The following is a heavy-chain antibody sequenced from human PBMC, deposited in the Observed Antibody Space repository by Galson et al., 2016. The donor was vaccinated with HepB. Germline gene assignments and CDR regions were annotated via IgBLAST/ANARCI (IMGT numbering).Heavy chain of an antibody. CDR1: GFTFSDYY. D-gene: IGHD6-19*01. CDR3: AKGKKSGQHAGWGWYFDL. CDR2: INWGGGL. J-gene: IGHJ2*01. Sequence: SLRLSCAASGFTFSDYYMSWIRQAPGKGLEWVSGINWGGGLGYADSVKGRFTISRDNAKNSLYLQMNSLRPEDTALYYCAKGKKSGQHAGWGWYFDLWGRGTLVTVSS. V-gene: IGHV3-9*01.